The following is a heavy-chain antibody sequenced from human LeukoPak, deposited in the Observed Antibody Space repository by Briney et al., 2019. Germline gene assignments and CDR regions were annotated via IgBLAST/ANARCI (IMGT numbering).Heavy chain of an antibody. D-gene: IGHD6-6*01. V-gene: IGHV4-59*01. J-gene: IGHJ4*01. Sequence: SETLSLTCTVSGGSISPWYWSWIRQSPGKGLEWLGYVYYNGNTNYNPSLKSRVSISVDTSKNQFSLNLSLVTAADTAVYYCAKVRPMSIAALWFFDFWGHGPLVSVSS. CDR3: AKVRPMSIAALWFFDF. CDR2: VYYNGNT. CDR1: GGSISPWY.